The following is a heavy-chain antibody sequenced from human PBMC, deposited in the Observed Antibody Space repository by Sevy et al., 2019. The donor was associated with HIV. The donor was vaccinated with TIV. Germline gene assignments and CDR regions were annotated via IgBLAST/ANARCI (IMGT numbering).Heavy chain of an antibody. J-gene: IGHJ4*02. V-gene: IGHV1-24*01. CDR3: ATTKDYYDSSGYPFDY. CDR2: FDPEDGDPEDGKT. Sequence: AASVKVSCKVSGYTLTQFSMHWVRQAPGKGLEWMTTFDPEDGDPEDGKTIYAQKFLGRVTMTEDTSTDTAYMELSSLRSDDTAVYYCATTKDYYDSSGYPFDYWGQGTLVTVSS. CDR1: GYTLTQFS. D-gene: IGHD3-22*01.